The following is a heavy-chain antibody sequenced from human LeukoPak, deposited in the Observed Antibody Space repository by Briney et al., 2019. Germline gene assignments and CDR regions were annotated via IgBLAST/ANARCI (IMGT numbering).Heavy chain of an antibody. V-gene: IGHV1-69*04. D-gene: IGHD4-23*01. CDR1: GGTFSSYA. CDR2: IIPILGIA. CDR3: ARGSMTTVVTENWFNP. J-gene: IGHJ5*02. Sequence: SVKVSCKASGGTFSSYAISWVRQAPGQGLEWMGRIIPILGIANYAQKFQGRVTITADKSTSTAYMELSSLRSEDTAVYYCARGSMTTVVTENWFNPWGQGTLVTVSS.